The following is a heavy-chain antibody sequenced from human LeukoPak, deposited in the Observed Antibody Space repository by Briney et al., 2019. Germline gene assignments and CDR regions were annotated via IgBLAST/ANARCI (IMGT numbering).Heavy chain of an antibody. CDR2: ISWDGGST. V-gene: IGHV3-43D*03. CDR1: GFTFDDYA. Sequence: GGSLRLSCAASGFTFDDYAMHWVRQGPGKGLEWVSLISWDGGSTYYADSVKGRFTISRDNSKNSLYLQMNSLRAEDTALYYCAREGCSGGSCYSEGYYYYMDVWGKGTTVTVSS. J-gene: IGHJ6*03. CDR3: AREGCSGGSCYSEGYYYYMDV. D-gene: IGHD2-15*01.